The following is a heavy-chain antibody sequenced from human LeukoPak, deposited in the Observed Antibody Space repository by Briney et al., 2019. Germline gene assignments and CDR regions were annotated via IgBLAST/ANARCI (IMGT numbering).Heavy chain of an antibody. D-gene: IGHD1-26*01. Sequence: GGSLRLSCAASGFTFSRYWMSWVRQAPGKGLEWVANIKQDGSEKYYVDSVKGRFTISRDNAQKSPYLQMNSLRAEDTAVYYCARDKVVGATQLDYWGQGTLVTVSS. CDR3: ARDKVVGATQLDY. V-gene: IGHV3-7*01. J-gene: IGHJ4*02. CDR2: IKQDGSEK. CDR1: GFTFSRYW.